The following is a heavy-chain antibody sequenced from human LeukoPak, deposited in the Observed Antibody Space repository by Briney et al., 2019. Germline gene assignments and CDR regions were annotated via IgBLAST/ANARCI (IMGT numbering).Heavy chain of an antibody. J-gene: IGHJ4*02. CDR1: GFTFGGYA. D-gene: IGHD3-10*01. V-gene: IGHV3-23*01. Sequence: GGSLRLSCAASGFTFGGYAMSWVRQAPGKGLEWVSSIGGSGDISYYADSVKGRFTISRDNSKNALYLQMDSLRAEDTAVYYCAGGYYFDYWGQGTLVTVSS. CDR3: AGGYYFDY. CDR2: IGGSGDIS.